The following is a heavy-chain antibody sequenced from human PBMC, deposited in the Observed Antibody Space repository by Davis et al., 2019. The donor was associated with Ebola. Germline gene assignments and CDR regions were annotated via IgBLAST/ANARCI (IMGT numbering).Heavy chain of an antibody. CDR2: IRNDGNDQ. D-gene: IGHD4-11*01. V-gene: IGHV3-30*02. J-gene: IGHJ4*02. CDR1: GFTLSIYG. Sequence: GESLKISCAASGFTLSIYGMHWVRQAPGKGLEWVAFIRNDGNDQYYAGSVKGRFTISRDNSKNTLSLQMNSLRAEDTAVYYCARGGTTVTTPLDYWGQGTQVTVSS. CDR3: ARGGTTVTTPLDY.